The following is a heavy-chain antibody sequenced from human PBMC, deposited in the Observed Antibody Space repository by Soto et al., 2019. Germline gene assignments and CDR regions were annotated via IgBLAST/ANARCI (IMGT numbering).Heavy chain of an antibody. Sequence: QVQLQQWGAGLLKPSETLSLTCAVYGGFVSSGSYYWIWIRQPPGKGLEWIGAMSHSGGTNFNPSLKSRVTISVDTSKNQFALKMSSVTAADTALYYCARVERGTATTVVDAFDIWGPGTMVTVSS. CDR1: GGFVSSGSYY. V-gene: IGHV4-34*01. CDR3: ARVERGTATTVVDAFDI. CDR2: MSHSGGT. D-gene: IGHD1-1*01. J-gene: IGHJ3*02.